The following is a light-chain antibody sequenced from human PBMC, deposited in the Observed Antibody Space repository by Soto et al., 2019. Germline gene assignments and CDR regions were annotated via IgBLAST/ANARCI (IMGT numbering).Light chain of an antibody. CDR3: QSYDSSLSGYV. CDR1: SSNIGAGYE. CDR2: EIN. V-gene: IGLV1-40*01. Sequence: QAVVTQPPSVSEAPGQRVTISCTGSSSNIGAGYEAHWYQQVPGTAPKLLIHEINNRPSGVPDRFSGSKSGTSASLAITGLQAEDEAEYYCQSYDSSLSGYVFGTGTKVTVL. J-gene: IGLJ1*01.